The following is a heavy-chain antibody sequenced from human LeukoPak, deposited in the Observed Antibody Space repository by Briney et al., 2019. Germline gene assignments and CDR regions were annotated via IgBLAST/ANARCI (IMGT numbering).Heavy chain of an antibody. V-gene: IGHV3-23*01. Sequence: GGSLRLSCEASGFTFGSHAMYWVRQAPGKGLEWVAGIFGSGGSPHYADSVKGRFTISRDNPRNTVYLQINSLRDDDTAVYYCGKTTVGYSSGQKPAWPVDFWGQGTLDTVSS. CDR3: GKTTVGYSSGQKPAWPVDF. CDR1: GFTFGSHA. CDR2: IFGSGGSP. D-gene: IGHD5-18*01. J-gene: IGHJ4*02.